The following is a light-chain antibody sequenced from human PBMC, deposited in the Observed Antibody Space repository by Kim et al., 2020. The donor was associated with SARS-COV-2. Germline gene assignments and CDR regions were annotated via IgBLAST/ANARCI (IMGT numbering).Light chain of an antibody. CDR1: GSDVGGYNY. V-gene: IGLV2-14*04. Sequence: QSITISATGTGSDVGGYNYVSWYQQHPGKAPKLMIYDVSKRPSGISNRFSGSKSGNTASLTISGLQADDEADYYCSSYTSSSTYVFGTGTKVTVL. J-gene: IGLJ1*01. CDR2: DVS. CDR3: SSYTSSSTYV.